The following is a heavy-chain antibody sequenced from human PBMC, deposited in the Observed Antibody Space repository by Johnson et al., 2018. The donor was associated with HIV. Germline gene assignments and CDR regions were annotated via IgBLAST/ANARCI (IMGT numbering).Heavy chain of an antibody. CDR3: ARAPGFSRAFDI. D-gene: IGHD3-10*01. V-gene: IGHV3-66*01. CDR1: GFTVSSNY. CDR2: IYSGGST. Sequence: VQLVESGGGLVQPGGSLRLSCAASGFTVSSNYMSWVRQAPGKGLEWVSVIYSGGSTYYADSVKGRFTISRDNSKNTLYLQMNRLTAEDTAVYYCARAPGFSRAFDIWGQGTMVTVSS. J-gene: IGHJ3*02.